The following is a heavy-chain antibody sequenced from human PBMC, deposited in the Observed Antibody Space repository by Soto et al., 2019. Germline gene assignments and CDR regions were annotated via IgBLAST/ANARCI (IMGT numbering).Heavy chain of an antibody. J-gene: IGHJ3*02. CDR1: GFTFSNAW. V-gene: IGHV3-15*01. CDR3: TTGSKYSGSPGTFDI. CDR2: IKSKTDGGTT. D-gene: IGHD1-26*01. Sequence: GGSLRLSCAASGFTFSNAWMSWVRQAPGKGLEWVGRIKSKTDGGTTDYAAPVKGRFTISRDDSKNTLYLQMNSLKTEDTAVYYCTTGSKYSGSPGTFDIWGQGTMVTV.